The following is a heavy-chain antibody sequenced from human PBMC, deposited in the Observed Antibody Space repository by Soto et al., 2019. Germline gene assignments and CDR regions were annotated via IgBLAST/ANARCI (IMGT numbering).Heavy chain of an antibody. V-gene: IGHV3-74*01. Sequence: LRLSCEASGFIFTNFWMHWVRQVPGKGLVWVSRIDTSGSSTSYADSVKGRFTISRDNAKNTVSLQMNSLRAEDTGVYYCAKDSWYFDLWSQGSLVTVSS. CDR1: GFIFTNFW. CDR2: IDTSGSST. D-gene: IGHD6-13*01. J-gene: IGHJ4*02. CDR3: AKDSWYFDL.